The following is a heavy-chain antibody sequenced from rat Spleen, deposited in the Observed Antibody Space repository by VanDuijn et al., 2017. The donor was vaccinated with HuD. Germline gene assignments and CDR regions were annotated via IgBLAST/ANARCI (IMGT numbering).Heavy chain of an antibody. CDR3: TREVYTTDYYYGWFTH. Sequence: QVQLKESGPGLVQPSQTLSLTCTVSGFSLTDYHVHWVRQPPGIGLEWMGVIWSNGGTDYNSAIKSRLSISRDTSKSQVFLKMNSLQTEDTAIYYCTREVYTTDYYYGWFTHWGQGTLVTVSS. CDR1: GFSLTDYH. V-gene: IGHV2-32*01. D-gene: IGHD1-6*01. J-gene: IGHJ3*01. CDR2: IWSNGGT.